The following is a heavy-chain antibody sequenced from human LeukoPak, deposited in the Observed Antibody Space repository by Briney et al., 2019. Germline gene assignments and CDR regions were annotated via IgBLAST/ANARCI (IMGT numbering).Heavy chain of an antibody. CDR2: ISYSGGSR. CDR3: AKVGDGPLYFDY. D-gene: IGHD3-16*01. J-gene: IGHJ4*02. Sequence: PGGSLRLSCAASGFTFSSFEMNWVRQAPGKGLDWLSYISYSGGSRYYADSVKGRFTISRDNAKNSLSLQMNSLRAEDTAIYYCAKVGDGPLYFDYWGQGTLVTVSS. V-gene: IGHV3-48*03. CDR1: GFTFSSFE.